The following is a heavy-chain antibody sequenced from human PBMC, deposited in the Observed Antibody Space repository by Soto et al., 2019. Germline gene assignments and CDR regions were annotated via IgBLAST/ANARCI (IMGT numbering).Heavy chain of an antibody. V-gene: IGHV4-39*01. J-gene: IGHJ4*02. CDR1: GVSVSSCCNY. CDR3: TRGLSSPSATGI. CDR2: IHNSGST. D-gene: IGHD6-6*01. Sequence: QPQLQESGPGLVKPSETLSLTCTVSGVSVSSCCNYWGWVRQPPGKGLEWIGSIHNSGSTSYNPSLKSRVTISVDTPKNQFSLNLTSVTAADTAVYYCTRGLSSPSATGIWGQGTLVTVSS.